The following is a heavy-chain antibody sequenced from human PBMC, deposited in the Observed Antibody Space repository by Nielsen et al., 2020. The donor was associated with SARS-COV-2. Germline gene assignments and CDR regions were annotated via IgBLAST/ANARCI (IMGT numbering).Heavy chain of an antibody. V-gene: IGHV4-34*01. CDR3: ATSTNVAFDL. J-gene: IGHJ3*01. CDR1: NGSFSSYY. Sequence: GSLRLSCAVYNGSFSSYYWSWIRQSPGKGLEWIGEINHRGTTNYNPSLKSRVTISVDTSKNQFSLKLRSVTAADTALYYCATSTNVAFDLWGQGTVVTVSS. D-gene: IGHD1-1*01. CDR2: INHRGTT.